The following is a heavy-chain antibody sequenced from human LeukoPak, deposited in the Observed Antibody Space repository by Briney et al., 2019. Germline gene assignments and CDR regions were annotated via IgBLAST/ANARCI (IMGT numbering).Heavy chain of an antibody. D-gene: IGHD1-7*01. Sequence: GRSLRLSCAASGFTVSSNYMSWVRQAPGKGLESVSVIYSGGSTYYADSVKGRFTISRDNSKNTLYLKMNSLRSEDTAVYYCARASPFFNYAFDIWGQGTMVTVSS. J-gene: IGHJ3*02. CDR2: IYSGGST. CDR1: GFTVSSNY. CDR3: ARASPFFNYAFDI. V-gene: IGHV3-66*02.